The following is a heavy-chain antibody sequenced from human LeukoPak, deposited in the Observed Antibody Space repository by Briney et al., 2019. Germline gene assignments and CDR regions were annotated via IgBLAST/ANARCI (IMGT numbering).Heavy chain of an antibody. J-gene: IGHJ4*02. Sequence: ASVKVSCKASGGTFSSYAISWVRQAPGQGLEWMGGIIPIFGTANYAQKFQGRVTITTDESTSTAYMELSSLRSEDTAVYYCATTESRYNWNVPFTFDYWGQGTLVTVSS. CDR3: ATTESRYNWNVPFTFDY. CDR2: IIPIFGTA. V-gene: IGHV1-69*05. CDR1: GGTFSSYA. D-gene: IGHD1-1*01.